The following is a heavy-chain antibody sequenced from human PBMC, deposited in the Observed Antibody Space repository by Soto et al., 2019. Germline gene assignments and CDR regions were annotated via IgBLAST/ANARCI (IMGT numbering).Heavy chain of an antibody. D-gene: IGHD2-2*01. J-gene: IGHJ4*02. CDR3: ARARHQLLRPFDY. V-gene: IGHV1-3*01. CDR2: INAGNGNT. Sequence: ASVKVSCKASGYTFTSYAMHWVRQAPGQRLEWMGWINAGNGNTKYSQKFQGRVTITRDTSASTAYMELSSLRSEDTAVYYCARARHQLLRPFDYWGQGTLVTVSS. CDR1: GYTFTSYA.